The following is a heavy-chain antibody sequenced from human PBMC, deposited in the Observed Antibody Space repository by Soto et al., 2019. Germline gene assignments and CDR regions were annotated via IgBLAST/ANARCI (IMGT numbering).Heavy chain of an antibody. CDR2: IYYTGST. Sequence: TLSLPCTVSGGSISSSSYSWGWIRQPPGKGLEWIGTIYYTGSTYYNPSLKSRVTISVDTSKNQFSLMLSSVTAADTAVYYCARARGGGAPDYWGQGTLVTVSS. D-gene: IGHD3-16*01. CDR3: ARARGGGAPDY. J-gene: IGHJ4*02. V-gene: IGHV4-39*07. CDR1: GGSISSSSYS.